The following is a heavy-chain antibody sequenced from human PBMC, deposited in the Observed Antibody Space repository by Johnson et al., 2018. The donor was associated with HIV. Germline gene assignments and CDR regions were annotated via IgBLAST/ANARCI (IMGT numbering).Heavy chain of an antibody. D-gene: IGHD1-7*01. V-gene: IGHV3-30-3*01. Sequence: QLVGSGGRGVQPGTSLRLSCAASGFTFSSFAMHSVRQAPGKGLEWMAFIQYDGSNKYITDSVRGRFTISRDNAKNSLYLKMNSLRAEDTAVYYCARDYWNYGSSAFDIWSQGTMVTVSS. CDR1: GFTFSSFA. J-gene: IGHJ3*02. CDR2: IQYDGSNK. CDR3: ARDYWNYGSSAFDI.